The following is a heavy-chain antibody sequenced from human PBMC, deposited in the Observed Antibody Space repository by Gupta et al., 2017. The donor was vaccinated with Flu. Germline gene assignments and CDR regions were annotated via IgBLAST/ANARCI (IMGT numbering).Heavy chain of an antibody. J-gene: IGHJ6*02. CDR2: MNPNSGNT. V-gene: IGHV1-8*01. CDR3: ARVPEHYYDFWSGYSRYYYGMDV. Sequence: MGWMNPNSGNTGYAQKFQGRVTMTRNTSISTAYMELSSLRSEDTAVYYCARVPEHYYDFWSGYSRYYYGMDVWGQGTTVTVSS. D-gene: IGHD3-3*01.